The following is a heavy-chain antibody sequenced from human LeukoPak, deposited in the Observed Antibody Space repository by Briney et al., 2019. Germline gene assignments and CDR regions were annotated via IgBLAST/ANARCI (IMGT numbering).Heavy chain of an antibody. CDR1: GGSISSYY. CDR3: ARDQRPGYCSGSSCFSYFDY. D-gene: IGHD2-15*01. V-gene: IGHV4-59*01. Sequence: SETLSLTCTVSGGSISSYYWSWIRQPPGKGLEWIGYIYYSGSTNYNPSLKSRVTISVDTSKNQFSLKLSSVTAADTAVYYCARDQRPGYCSGSSCFSYFDYWGQGTLVTVSS. J-gene: IGHJ4*02. CDR2: IYYSGST.